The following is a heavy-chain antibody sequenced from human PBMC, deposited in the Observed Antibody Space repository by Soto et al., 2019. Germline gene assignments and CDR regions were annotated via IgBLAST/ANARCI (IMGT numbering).Heavy chain of an antibody. CDR2: IYYSGST. V-gene: IGHV4-39*01. CDR3: ARHVGASTVTTVGAFDI. J-gene: IGHJ3*02. D-gene: IGHD4-17*01. Sequence: QLQLQESGPGLVKPSETLSLTCTVSGGSISSSSYYWGWIRQPPGKGLEWVGSIYYSGSTYYNPCLTSRVTISVDTSKNQFSLRLRSVTAADTAVYYCARHVGASTVTTVGAFDIWGQGTMVTVSS. CDR1: GGSISSSSYY.